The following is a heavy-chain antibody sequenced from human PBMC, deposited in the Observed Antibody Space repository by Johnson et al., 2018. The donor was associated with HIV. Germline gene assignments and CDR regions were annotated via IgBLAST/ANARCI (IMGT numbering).Heavy chain of an antibody. CDR1: GFTFSSYA. J-gene: IGHJ3*02. V-gene: IGHV3-30*04. CDR3: ARARTVVIARPDAFDI. Sequence: QVQLVESGGGVVQPGRSLILSCAASGFTFSSYAMHWVRQAPGKGLEWVAIISYDGNNKYYADSVKGRFTISRDNSKNTLYLQMNSLRAEDTAVYYCARARTVVIARPDAFDIWGQGTMVTVSS. D-gene: IGHD2-21*01. CDR2: ISYDGNNK.